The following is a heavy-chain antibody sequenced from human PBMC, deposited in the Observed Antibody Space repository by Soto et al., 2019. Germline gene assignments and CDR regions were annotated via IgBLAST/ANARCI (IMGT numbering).Heavy chain of an antibody. CDR1: GFTFSSYG. Sequence: GGSLRLSCAASGFTFSSYGMHWVRQAPGKGLEWVAVISYDGSNKYYADSVKGRFTISRDNSKNTLYLQMNSLRAEDTAVYYCAKDRRYCSSTSCHQDYYYYYYMDVWGKGTTVTVSS. D-gene: IGHD2-2*01. V-gene: IGHV3-30*18. CDR2: ISYDGSNK. CDR3: AKDRRYCSSTSCHQDYYYYYYMDV. J-gene: IGHJ6*03.